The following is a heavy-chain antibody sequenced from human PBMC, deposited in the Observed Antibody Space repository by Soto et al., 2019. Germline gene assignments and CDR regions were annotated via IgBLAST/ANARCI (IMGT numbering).Heavy chain of an antibody. D-gene: IGHD6-25*01. Sequence: ASVKVSCKASGYTFTISDINWVRQATGQGLEWMGWMNPNSGNTGYAQKFQGRATMTRNTSISTAYMELSSLRSEDTAVYYCARGRAALDYWGQGTLVTVSS. V-gene: IGHV1-8*01. J-gene: IGHJ4*02. CDR3: ARGRAALDY. CDR2: MNPNSGNT. CDR1: GYTFTISD.